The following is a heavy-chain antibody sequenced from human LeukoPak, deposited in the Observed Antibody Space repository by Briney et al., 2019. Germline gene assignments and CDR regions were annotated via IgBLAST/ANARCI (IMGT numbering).Heavy chain of an antibody. CDR1: GFTFSSYW. V-gene: IGHV3-7*01. CDR3: ARDAIVVVPAAMWYYYYYMDV. CDR2: IKQDGSEK. J-gene: IGHJ6*03. D-gene: IGHD2-2*01. Sequence: PGGSLRLSCAASGFTFSSYWMSWVRQAPGKGLEWVANIKQDGSEKYYVDSVKGQFTISRDNAKNSLYLQMNSLRAEDTAVYYCARDAIVVVPAAMWYYYYYMDVWGKGTTVTVSS.